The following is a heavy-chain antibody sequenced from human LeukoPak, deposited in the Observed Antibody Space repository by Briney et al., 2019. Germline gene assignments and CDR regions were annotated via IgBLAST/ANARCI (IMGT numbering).Heavy chain of an antibody. J-gene: IGHJ4*02. Sequence: GGSLRLSCAASGFTFSSYNMNWVRQAPGKGLEWVSSISSSSSYIYYADSVKGRFTISRDNAKNSLYLQMNSLRAEDTAVYYCARVSGPGYCSGGSCLEVGYWGQGTLVTVSS. D-gene: IGHD2-15*01. V-gene: IGHV3-21*01. CDR3: ARVSGPGYCSGGSCLEVGY. CDR1: GFTFSSYN. CDR2: ISSSSSYI.